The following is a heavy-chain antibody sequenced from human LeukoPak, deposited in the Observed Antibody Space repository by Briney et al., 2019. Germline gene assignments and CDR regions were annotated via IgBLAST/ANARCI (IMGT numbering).Heavy chain of an antibody. J-gene: IGHJ6*03. CDR1: GGSISSSSYY. CDR2: IYYSGST. D-gene: IGHD3-22*01. CDR3: TRGSIAYYYMDV. V-gene: IGHV4-39*07. Sequence: SEALSLTCTVSGGSISSSSYYWGWIRQPPGKGLEWIGSIYYSGSTYYNPSLKSRVTISVDTSKNQFSLKLSSVTAADTAVYYCTRGSIAYYYMDVWGKGTTVTISS.